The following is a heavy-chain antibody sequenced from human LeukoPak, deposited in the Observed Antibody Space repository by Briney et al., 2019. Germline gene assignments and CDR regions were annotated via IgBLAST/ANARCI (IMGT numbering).Heavy chain of an antibody. CDR1: GGSISSFY. D-gene: IGHD6-19*01. Sequence: PSETLSLTCTVSGGSISSFYWSWIRQPPGKGLEWIGYIYYKGNTNYSPSLTSRVTISLDTSKNQFSLKLSSLTAADTAVYYCARAAEYSSGWYLFDFWGQGILVTVSA. CDR2: IYYKGNT. J-gene: IGHJ4*02. V-gene: IGHV4-59*01. CDR3: ARAAEYSSGWYLFDF.